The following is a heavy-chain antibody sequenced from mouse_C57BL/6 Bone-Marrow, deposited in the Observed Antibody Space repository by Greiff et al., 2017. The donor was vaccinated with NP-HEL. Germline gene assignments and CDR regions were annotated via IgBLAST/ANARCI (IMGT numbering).Heavy chain of an antibody. CDR3: ARSYDYDGGVWYFDV. CDR1: GYTFTSYW. D-gene: IGHD2-4*01. J-gene: IGHJ1*03. V-gene: IGHV1-59*01. CDR2: IDPSDSYT. Sequence: QVQLQQPGAELVRPGTSVKLSCKASGYTFTSYWMHWVKQRPGQGLEWIGVIDPSDSYTNYHQKFKGKATLTVDTSSSTAYMQLSSLTSEDSAVYYCARSYDYDGGVWYFDVWGTGTTVTVSS.